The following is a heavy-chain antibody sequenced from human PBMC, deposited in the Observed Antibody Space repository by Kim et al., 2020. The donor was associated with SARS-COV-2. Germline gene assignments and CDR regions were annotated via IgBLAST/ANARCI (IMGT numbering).Heavy chain of an antibody. CDR3: ARDQGYRAAIYGMDV. CDR2: INAGNGNT. Sequence: ASVKVSCKASGYTFTSYAMHWVRQAPGQRLEWMGWINAGNGNTKYSQKFQGRVTITRDTSASTAYMELSSLRSEDTAVYYCARDQGYRAAIYGMDVWGQGTTVTVSS. V-gene: IGHV1-3*01. J-gene: IGHJ6*02. CDR1: GYTFTSYA. D-gene: IGHD1-1*01.